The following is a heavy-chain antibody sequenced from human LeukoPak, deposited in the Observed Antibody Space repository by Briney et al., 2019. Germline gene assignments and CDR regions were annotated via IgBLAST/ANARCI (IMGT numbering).Heavy chain of an antibody. CDR1: GFTFNTYT. Sequence: GGSLRLSCAASGFTFNTYTMNWVRQPPGKGLEWVSSITTSSSYIQYADSVKGRFTISRDNAKNSLYLQMNGLRAEDTAVYYCARDIAYDSSGYNFFDYWGQGTLVTVSS. D-gene: IGHD3-22*01. J-gene: IGHJ4*02. V-gene: IGHV3-21*01. CDR3: ARDIAYDSSGYNFFDY. CDR2: ITTSSSYI.